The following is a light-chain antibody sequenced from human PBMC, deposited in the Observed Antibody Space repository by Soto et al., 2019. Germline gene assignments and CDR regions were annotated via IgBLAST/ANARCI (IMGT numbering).Light chain of an antibody. J-gene: IGLJ3*02. V-gene: IGLV2-14*01. CDR3: TSYSRYRVLV. Sequence: GKAPKLIIFEVSNRPSGVSDRFSGSNSGNTASLTISGLQAEDEADYYCTSYSRYRVLVFGGGTKVTVL. CDR2: EVS.